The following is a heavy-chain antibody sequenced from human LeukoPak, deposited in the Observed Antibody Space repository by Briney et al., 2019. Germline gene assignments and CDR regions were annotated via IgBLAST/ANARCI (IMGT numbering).Heavy chain of an antibody. CDR1: GASISSYY. V-gene: IGHV4-59*01. Sequence: SETLSLTCTVSGASISSYYWSWVRQPPGKGLEWIGYIYYSGSTNYNPSLKSRVTISVDTSKNQFSLKLSSVTAADTAVYYCARDGSAYGSGLGWFDPWGQGTLVTVSS. CDR3: ARDGSAYGSGLGWFDP. CDR2: IYYSGST. D-gene: IGHD3-10*01. J-gene: IGHJ5*02.